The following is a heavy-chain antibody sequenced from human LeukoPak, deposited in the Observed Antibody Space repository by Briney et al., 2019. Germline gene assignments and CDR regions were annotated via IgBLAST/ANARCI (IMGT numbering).Heavy chain of an antibody. CDR2: INWNGGSK. V-gene: IGHV3-20*04. D-gene: IGHD3-10*01. CDR3: ARGARGVSGYYFDF. J-gene: IGHJ4*02. Sequence: PGGSLRLSCAASGFTFDAYGMSWVRQAPGKGLEWVSGINWNGGSKGYADSVKGRFTNSRDNAKNSLYLQMNSLRAEDTALYYCARGARGVSGYYFDFWGQGTLVTVSS. CDR1: GFTFDAYG.